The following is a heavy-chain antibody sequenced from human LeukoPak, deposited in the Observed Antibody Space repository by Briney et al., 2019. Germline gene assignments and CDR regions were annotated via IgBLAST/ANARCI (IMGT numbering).Heavy chain of an antibody. CDR3: ARYSNYGDNYYYYMDV. CDR2: IYYSGST. V-gene: IGHV4-59*01. Sequence: SETLTLTCTVSGVSISSYYWSWIRQPPGKGLEWIGYIYYSGSTNYNPSLKSRVTISVDTSKNQFSLKLSSVTAADTAVYYCARYSNYGDNYYYYMDVWGKGTTVTVSS. J-gene: IGHJ6*03. D-gene: IGHD4-11*01. CDR1: GVSISSYY.